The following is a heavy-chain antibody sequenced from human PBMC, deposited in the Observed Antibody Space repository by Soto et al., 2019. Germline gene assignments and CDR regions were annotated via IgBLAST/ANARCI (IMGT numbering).Heavy chain of an antibody. Sequence: SETLSLTCTVSGGSISNYYWSWIRRTPGKGLEWIGYIHYTGSTDYNPSLKSRVTISVDTSKNQFSLKLSSVTAADTAVYFCARRLLIAAAGTFDYWGQGALVTVSS. CDR2: IHYTGST. CDR1: GGSISNYY. V-gene: IGHV4-59*08. D-gene: IGHD6-13*01. CDR3: ARRLLIAAAGTFDY. J-gene: IGHJ4*02.